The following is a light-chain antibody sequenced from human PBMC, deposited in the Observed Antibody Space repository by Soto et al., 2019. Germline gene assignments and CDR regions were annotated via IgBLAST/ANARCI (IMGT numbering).Light chain of an antibody. CDR2: GAS. Sequence: DIQMTQSPSSLSASVGDKVTITCRATQGIANYLAWYQQKPGTSPKLLIYGASTLQSGVPSRFSGIGSGTAFTLTISSLQAEDVAVYYCQSYLSAPFTFGTGTSVDIK. V-gene: IGKV1-27*01. CDR3: QSYLSAPFT. CDR1: QGIANY. J-gene: IGKJ3*01.